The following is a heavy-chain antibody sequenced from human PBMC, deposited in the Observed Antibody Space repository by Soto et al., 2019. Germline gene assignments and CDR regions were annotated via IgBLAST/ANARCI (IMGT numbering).Heavy chain of an antibody. CDR1: GYTFTSYG. J-gene: IGHJ3*02. D-gene: IGHD3-10*01. CDR2: ISAYNGNT. Sequence: GASVKVSCKASGYTFTSYGISWVRQAPGQGLEWTGWISAYNGNTNYAQKLQGRVTMTTDTSTSTAYMELRSLRSDDTAVYYCAGDLYGSGDSDAFDIWGQGTMVTVSS. CDR3: AGDLYGSGDSDAFDI. V-gene: IGHV1-18*04.